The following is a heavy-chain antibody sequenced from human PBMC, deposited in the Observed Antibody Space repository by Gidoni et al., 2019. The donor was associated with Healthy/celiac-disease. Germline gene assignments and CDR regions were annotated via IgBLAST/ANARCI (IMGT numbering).Heavy chain of an antibody. V-gene: IGHV3-15*01. CDR3: TTGGIAARRWFDY. J-gene: IGHJ4*02. D-gene: IGHD6-6*01. CDR2: IKSKTDGGTT. CDR1: GFTFSNAW. Sequence: EVQLVESGGGLVKPGGSLSLSVSASGFTFSNAWLCWVRQAPGKGLEWVGRIKSKTDGGTTDYAAPVKGRFTISRDDSKNTLYLQMNSLKTEDTAVYYCTTGGIAARRWFDYWGQGTLVTVSS.